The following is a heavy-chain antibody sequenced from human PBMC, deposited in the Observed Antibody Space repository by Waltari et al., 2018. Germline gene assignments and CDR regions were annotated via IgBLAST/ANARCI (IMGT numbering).Heavy chain of an antibody. CDR2: LFSTGTS. D-gene: IGHD2-15*01. V-gene: IGHV4-39*01. J-gene: IGHJ2*01. CDR1: PAAISPPGSF. CDR3: ARQIGSRRGGWYFDF. Sequence: QPQLQESGPGLLRHSETLYVTWPVSPAAISPPGSFWGWIRQPTGKGLEWVGSLFSTGTSFINPSLKSQVTMSMDTSKNAFSLKVLSVTATDTAVYYCARQIGSRRGGWYFDFWGRGTLVTVSS.